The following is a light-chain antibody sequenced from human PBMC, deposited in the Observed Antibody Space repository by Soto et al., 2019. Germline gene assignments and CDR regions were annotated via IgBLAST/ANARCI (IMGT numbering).Light chain of an antibody. Sequence: DIQMTQSPSSLSASVGDRVTITCRASKSISSYLNWYQQKPGKAPKLLIYAASSLQSGVPSRFSGGGSGTDFTLTISSLQPEDFATYYCQQSYSTPRTFGQGTKVEIK. CDR2: AAS. CDR1: KSISSY. CDR3: QQSYSTPRT. J-gene: IGKJ1*01. V-gene: IGKV1-39*01.